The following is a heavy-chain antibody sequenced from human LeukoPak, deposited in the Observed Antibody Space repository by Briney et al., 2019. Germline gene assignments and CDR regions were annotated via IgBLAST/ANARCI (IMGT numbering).Heavy chain of an antibody. Sequence: SETLSLTCAVYGGSFSGYFWTWLRHSPGKGLEWMGEINHSGTTNYNPSLKNRVTVSADTSKDQFSLRLSSVSAADTAVYYCARGRIAARLLRAFDIWGQGTMVTVSS. D-gene: IGHD6-6*01. V-gene: IGHV4-34*01. J-gene: IGHJ3*02. CDR1: GGSFSGYF. CDR2: INHSGTT. CDR3: ARGRIAARLLRAFDI.